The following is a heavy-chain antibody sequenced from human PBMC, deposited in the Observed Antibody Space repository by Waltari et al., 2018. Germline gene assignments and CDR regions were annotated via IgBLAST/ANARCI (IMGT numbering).Heavy chain of an antibody. D-gene: IGHD6-13*01. J-gene: IGHJ6*02. Sequence: QVQLVQSGAEVKKPGSSVKVSCKASGGTFSSYAISWVRQAPGQGLEWMGGIIPIFGTANYAQKFQGRVTITADESTSTAYMELSSLRSEDTAVYYCARDPHIAAAGTSEGGMDVWGQGTTVTVSS. CDR3: ARDPHIAAAGTSEGGMDV. CDR2: IIPIFGTA. CDR1: GGTFSSYA. V-gene: IGHV1-69*13.